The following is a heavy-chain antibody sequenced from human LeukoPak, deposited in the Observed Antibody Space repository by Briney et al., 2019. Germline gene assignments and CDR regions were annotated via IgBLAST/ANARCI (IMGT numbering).Heavy chain of an antibody. V-gene: IGHV3-74*01. CDR3: VTLTTAVSEHAFGL. Sequence: GGSLRLSCAASGFTFSNYWVHWVRQAAGKGLLWVSRINSDGTSTSHADFVEGRFSISRDNARNTVSLQMNSLRAEDTAVYYCVTLTTAVSEHAFGLWGQGTMVTVSS. CDR1: GFTFSNYW. CDR2: INSDGTST. J-gene: IGHJ3*01. D-gene: IGHD4-23*01.